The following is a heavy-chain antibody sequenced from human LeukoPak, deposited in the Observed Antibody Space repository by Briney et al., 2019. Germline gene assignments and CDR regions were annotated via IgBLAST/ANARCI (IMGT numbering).Heavy chain of an antibody. J-gene: IGHJ4*02. CDR3: ARGRPGGYFDY. V-gene: IGHV3-11*04. CDR1: GFTFSDYY. CDR2: ISSGGSTI. Sequence: GGSLRLSCAVSGFTFSDYYMSWIRQAPGKGLEWVSYISSGGSTISHADSVKGRFTISRDNAKSSVYLQMNSLRDEDTAVYYCARGRPGGYFDYWGQGTLVTVSS. D-gene: IGHD1-14*01.